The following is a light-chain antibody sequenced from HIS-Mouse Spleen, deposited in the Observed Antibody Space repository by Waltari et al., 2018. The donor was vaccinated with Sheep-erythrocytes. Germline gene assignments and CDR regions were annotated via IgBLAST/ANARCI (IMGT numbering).Light chain of an antibody. CDR3: CSYAGSSTPWV. CDR1: SSDVGSYTL. CDR2: EGS. J-gene: IGLJ3*02. V-gene: IGLV2-23*01. Sequence: QSALTQPASVSGSPGQSIPIPCTGTSSDVGSYTLVSWYQQHPGKAPKLMIYEGSKRPSGVPNRFSGSKSGNTASLTISGLQAEDEADYYCCSYAGSSTPWVFGGGTKLTVL.